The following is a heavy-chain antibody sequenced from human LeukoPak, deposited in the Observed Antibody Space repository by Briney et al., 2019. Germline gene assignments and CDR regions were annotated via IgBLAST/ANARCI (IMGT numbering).Heavy chain of an antibody. Sequence: PGGSLRLSCAASGFTFSSYGMHWVRQAPGKGLEWVAVISYDGSNKYYADSVKGRFTISRDSSKNTLYLQMNSLRAEDTAVYYCGKLLFGYDSSGFTTEYRGQGTLVTVPS. CDR2: ISYDGSNK. J-gene: IGHJ4*02. CDR3: GKLLFGYDSSGFTTEY. V-gene: IGHV3-30*18. D-gene: IGHD3-22*01. CDR1: GFTFSSYG.